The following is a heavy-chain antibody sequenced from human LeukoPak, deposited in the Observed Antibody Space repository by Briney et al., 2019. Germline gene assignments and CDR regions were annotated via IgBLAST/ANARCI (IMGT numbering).Heavy chain of an antibody. J-gene: IGHJ4*02. CDR3: VSGSYWGALDY. CDR2: IYTSGST. V-gene: IGHV4-4*07. CDR1: GGSISSYY. D-gene: IGHD3-10*01. Sequence: SETLSLTCTVSGGSISSYYWSWIRQPAGKGLEWIGRIYTSGSTNYNPSLKSRVTMSVDTSKNQFSLKLSSVTAADTAVYYCVSGSYWGALDYWGQGTLVTVSS.